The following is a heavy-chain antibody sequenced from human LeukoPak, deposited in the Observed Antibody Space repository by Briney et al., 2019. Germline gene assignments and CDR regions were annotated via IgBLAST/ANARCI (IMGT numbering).Heavy chain of an antibody. Sequence: ASVKVSCKVSGYTLTELSMHWVRQAPGRGLEWMGGFDPEDGETIYAQKFQGRVTMTEDTSTDTAYMELSSLRSEDTAVYYCATVGPGSSGYYGTFDYWGQGTLVTVSS. CDR2: FDPEDGET. J-gene: IGHJ4*02. V-gene: IGHV1-24*01. CDR3: ATVGPGSSGYYGTFDY. D-gene: IGHD3-22*01. CDR1: GYTLTELS.